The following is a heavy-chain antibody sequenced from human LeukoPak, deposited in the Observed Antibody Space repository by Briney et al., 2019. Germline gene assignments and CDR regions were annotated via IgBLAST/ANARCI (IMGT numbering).Heavy chain of an antibody. Sequence: PSETLSLTCAVYGGSFSGYYWSWIRQPPGKGLEWIGEINHSGSTNYNPSLKSRATISVDTSKNQFSLKLSSVTAADTAVYYCARKGRQQLSTWGQGTLVTVSS. J-gene: IGHJ5*02. CDR2: INHSGST. CDR1: GGSFSGYY. V-gene: IGHV4-34*01. CDR3: ARKGRQQLST. D-gene: IGHD6-13*01.